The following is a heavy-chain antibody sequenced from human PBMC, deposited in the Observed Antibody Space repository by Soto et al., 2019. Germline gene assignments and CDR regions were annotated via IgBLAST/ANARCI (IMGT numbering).Heavy chain of an antibody. CDR1: GFTFSSYG. CDR2: ISYDGSNK. D-gene: IGHD6-13*01. Sequence: SGGALRLSCAASGFTFSSYGMHWVRQAPCKGLEWVAVISYDGSNKYYADSVKGRFTISRDNSKNTLYLQMNSLRAEDTAVYYCAKDEEGSSSCWGQGTLVTVSS. V-gene: IGHV3-30*18. CDR3: AKDEEGSSSC. J-gene: IGHJ4*02.